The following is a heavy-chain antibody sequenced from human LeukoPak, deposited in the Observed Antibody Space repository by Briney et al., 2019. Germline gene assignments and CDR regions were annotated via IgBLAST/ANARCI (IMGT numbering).Heavy chain of an antibody. CDR3: ASYQPYDFWSGHGDAFDI. V-gene: IGHV4-34*01. D-gene: IGHD3-3*01. CDR1: GGSFSGYY. CDR2: INHSGST. Sequence: PSETLSLTCAVYGGSFSGYYWSWIRQPPGKGLEWIGEINHSGSTNYNPSLKSRVTISVDTSKNQFSLKLSSVTAADTAVYYCASYQPYDFWSGHGDAFDIWGQGTMVTVSS. J-gene: IGHJ3*02.